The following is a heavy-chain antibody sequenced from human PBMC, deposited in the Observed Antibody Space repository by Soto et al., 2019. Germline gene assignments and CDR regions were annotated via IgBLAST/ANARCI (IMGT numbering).Heavy chain of an antibody. CDR1: GFSLSTPGVG. CDR2: IYWHDDK. J-gene: IGHJ4*02. Sequence: SGATLVNPTQTLTLSCTFSGFSLSTPGVGVSWIRQSPGKALEWLALIYWHDDKRYSPSLSSRLSITKDTSKNQVVLTMTDMDPVDTATYYCAHRGGATVGLYYFDYWGQGALVTVSS. D-gene: IGHD3-10*01. CDR3: AHRGGATVGLYYFDY. V-gene: IGHV2-5*01.